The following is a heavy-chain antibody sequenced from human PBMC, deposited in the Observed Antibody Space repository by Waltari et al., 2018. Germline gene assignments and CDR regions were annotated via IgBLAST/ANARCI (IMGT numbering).Heavy chain of an antibody. Sequence: EVQLVESGGGLVQPGGSLRLSCAASGFTFSSYWMSWVRQAPGKGLEWVANIKQDGSEKYYVDSVKGRFTISRDNAKNSLYLQMNSLRAEDTAVYYCARVGGLAAAGTLDYWGQGTLVTVSS. CDR2: IKQDGSEK. V-gene: IGHV3-7*01. D-gene: IGHD6-13*01. CDR3: ARVGGLAAAGTLDY. CDR1: GFTFSSYW. J-gene: IGHJ4*02.